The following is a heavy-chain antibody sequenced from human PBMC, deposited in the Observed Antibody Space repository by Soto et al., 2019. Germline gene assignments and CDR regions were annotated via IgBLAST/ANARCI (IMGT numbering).Heavy chain of an antibody. CDR3: SKSGPILLFGECYLYY. CDR1: GFTFSSYG. CDR2: ISYDGSNK. Sequence: QVQLVESGGGVVQPGRSLRLSCAASGFTFSSYGMHWVRQAPGKGLEWVAVISYDGSNKYYADSVKGRFTISRDNSQKTLYLEIDSLRAEDTAFYFCSKSGPILLFGECYLYYWGQGTLVTVSS. J-gene: IGHJ4*02. V-gene: IGHV3-30*18. D-gene: IGHD3-10*01.